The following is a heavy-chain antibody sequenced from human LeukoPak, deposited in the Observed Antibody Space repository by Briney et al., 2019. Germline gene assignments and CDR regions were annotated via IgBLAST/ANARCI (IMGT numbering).Heavy chain of an antibody. CDR3: AKEGSSGYYLDY. CDR2: TSWDGGST. V-gene: IGHV3-43D*03. J-gene: IGHJ4*02. D-gene: IGHD3-22*01. CDR1: GFTFSSYA. Sequence: GGSLRLSCAASGFTFSSYAMSWVRQAPGKGLEWVSLTSWDGGSTYYADSVKGRFTISRDNSKNSLYLQMNSLRAEDTALYYCAKEGSSGYYLDYWGQGTLVTVSS.